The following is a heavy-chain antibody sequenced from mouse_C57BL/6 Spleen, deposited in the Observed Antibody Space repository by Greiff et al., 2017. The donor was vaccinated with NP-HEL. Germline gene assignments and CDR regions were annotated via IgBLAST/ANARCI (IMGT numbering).Heavy chain of an antibody. Sequence: EVKLQQSGPELVKPGASVKISCKASGYTFTDYYMNWVKQSHGKSLEWIGDINPNNGGTSYNQKFKGKATLTVDKSSSTAYMELRSLTSEDSAVYYCARGTTVVATWYFDVWGTGTTVTVSS. V-gene: IGHV1-26*01. J-gene: IGHJ1*03. CDR3: ARGTTVVATWYFDV. CDR1: GYTFTDYY. CDR2: INPNNGGT. D-gene: IGHD1-1*01.